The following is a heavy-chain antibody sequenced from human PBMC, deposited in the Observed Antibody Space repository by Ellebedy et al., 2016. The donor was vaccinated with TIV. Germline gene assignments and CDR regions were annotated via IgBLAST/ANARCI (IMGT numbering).Heavy chain of an antibody. CDR2: ISGSGGST. D-gene: IGHD1-26*01. Sequence: GESLKISXAASGFTFSSYAMSWVRQAPGKGLEWVSAISGSGGSTYYADSVKGRFTISRDNSKNTLYLQMNSLRAEDTAVYYCARGLGAKSAFDIWGQGTMVTVSS. CDR1: GFTFSSYA. V-gene: IGHV3-23*01. CDR3: ARGLGAKSAFDI. J-gene: IGHJ3*02.